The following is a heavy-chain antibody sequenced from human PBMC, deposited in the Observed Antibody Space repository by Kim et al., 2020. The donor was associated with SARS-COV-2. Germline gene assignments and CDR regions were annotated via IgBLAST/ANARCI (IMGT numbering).Heavy chain of an antibody. D-gene: IGHD6-13*01. Sequence: NYSPSLKSRVTTSVDTSKNQFSMKLSHVTAADTAVYYCARDPRGSSWYDYWGQGTLVTVSS. CDR3: ARDPRGSSWYDY. V-gene: IGHV4-59*01. J-gene: IGHJ4*02.